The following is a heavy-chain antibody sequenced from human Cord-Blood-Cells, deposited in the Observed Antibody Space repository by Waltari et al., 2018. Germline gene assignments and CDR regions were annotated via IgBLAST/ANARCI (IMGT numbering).Heavy chain of an antibody. CDR3: ARDRGGYWYFDL. CDR1: GYTFTGYY. CDR2: INPNSGGT. Sequence: QVQLVQSGAEVKKPGASVKVSCKASGYTFTGYYMHWVRQAPGQGLEWMGWINPNSGGTNYAQKCQGRVTMTRDTSISTAYMELSRLRSDDTAVYYCARDRGGYWYFDLWGRGTLVTVSS. D-gene: IGHD3-16*01. V-gene: IGHV1-2*02. J-gene: IGHJ2*01.